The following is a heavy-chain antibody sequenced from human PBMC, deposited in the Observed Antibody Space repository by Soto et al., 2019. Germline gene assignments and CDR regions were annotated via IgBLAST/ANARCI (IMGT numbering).Heavy chain of an antibody. J-gene: IGHJ4*02. CDR2: ISLSGGT. Sequence: QVHLQESGPGLLKPSQTLSLTCTVSGASISSAGSSWNWIRQLPGKGLEWIGYISLSGGTSYNPSPKSRVTISADRSENQFSLNLNSVTAADTAVYYWARVYDRSSYYYFFDFWGQGTLVTVSS. CDR3: ARVYDRSSYYYFFDF. CDR1: GASISSAGSS. V-gene: IGHV4-31*03. D-gene: IGHD3-22*01.